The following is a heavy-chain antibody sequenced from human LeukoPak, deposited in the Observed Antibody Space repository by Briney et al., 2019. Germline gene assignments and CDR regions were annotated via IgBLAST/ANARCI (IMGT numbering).Heavy chain of an antibody. CDR2: ISGSGGST. CDR3: AKDEQWLVPPNAFDI. Sequence: PGGSLRLSCVPSGFTFSSYAMSWVRQAPGKGLEWVSSISGSGGSTHYADSVKGRFTISRDKTKNTLYLQMNSLRAEDTAVYYCAKDEQWLVPPNAFDIWGQGTMVTVSS. V-gene: IGHV3-23*01. D-gene: IGHD6-19*01. J-gene: IGHJ3*02. CDR1: GFTFSSYA.